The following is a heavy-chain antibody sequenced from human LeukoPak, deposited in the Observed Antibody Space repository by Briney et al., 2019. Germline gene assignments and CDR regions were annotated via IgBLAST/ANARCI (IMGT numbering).Heavy chain of an antibody. V-gene: IGHV4-34*01. CDR3: AWRGVIPHFDY. D-gene: IGHD3-10*01. Sequence: SETLSLTCAVYGGSFSGYYWSWIRQPPGKGLEWIGEINHSGSTNYNPSLKSRVTISVDTSKNQFSLKLSSVTAADTAVYYCAWRGVIPHFDYWGQGTLVTVSS. CDR1: GGSFSGYY. J-gene: IGHJ4*02. CDR2: INHSGST.